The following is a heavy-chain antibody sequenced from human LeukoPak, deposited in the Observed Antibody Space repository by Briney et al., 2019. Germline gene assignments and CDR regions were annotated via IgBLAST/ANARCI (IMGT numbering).Heavy chain of an antibody. CDR2: IIPIFGTA. J-gene: IGHJ4*02. D-gene: IGHD3-16*02. CDR1: GGTFSSYA. V-gene: IGHV1-69*13. CDR3: ARLSPTMITLGGVIGGGYFDY. Sequence: GASVKVSCKASGGTFSSYAISWVRQAPGQGLEWMGGIIPIFGTANYAQKCQGRVTITADESTSTAYMELSSRRSEETAVYYCARLSPTMITLGGVIGGGYFDYWGQGTLVTVSS.